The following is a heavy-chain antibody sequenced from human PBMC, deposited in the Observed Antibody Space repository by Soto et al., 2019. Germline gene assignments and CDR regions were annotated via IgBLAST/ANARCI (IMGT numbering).Heavy chain of an antibody. J-gene: IGHJ6*02. CDR1: GGTFSSYA. D-gene: IGHD3-10*01. Sequence: QVQLVQSGAEVKKPGSSVKVSCKASGGTFSSYAVSWVRQAPGQGLEWMGGIIPIFGTADYAQKFQGRVXXXXXXXXXXAXXXXXXXXXXXXXXYYCAXXXXXXXYYYGMDVWGQGTTVTVSS. CDR2: IIPIFGTA. CDR3: AXXXXXXXYYYGMDV. V-gene: IGHV1-69*05.